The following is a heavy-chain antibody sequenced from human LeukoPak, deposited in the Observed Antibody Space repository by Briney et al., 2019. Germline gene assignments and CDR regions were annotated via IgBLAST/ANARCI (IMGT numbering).Heavy chain of an antibody. Sequence: SETLSLTCTVSGGSISSYYWSWIRQPPGKGLEWIGYVYYSGSTNYNPSLKSRVTISVDTSKNQFSLKLSSVTAADTAVYYCARARYCSGGSCYGHYYYYYMDVWGKGTTVTVSS. CDR2: VYYSGST. CDR3: ARARYCSGGSCYGHYYYYYMDV. J-gene: IGHJ6*03. D-gene: IGHD2-15*01. V-gene: IGHV4-59*01. CDR1: GGSISSYY.